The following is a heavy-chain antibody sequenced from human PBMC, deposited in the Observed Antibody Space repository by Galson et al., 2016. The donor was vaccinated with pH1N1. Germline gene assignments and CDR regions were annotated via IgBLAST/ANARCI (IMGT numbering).Heavy chain of an antibody. V-gene: IGHV4-61*02. CDR2: IYPSGGT. D-gene: IGHD1-26*01. Sequence: TLSLTCTVSGGSINSDNYYWSWIWQPAGKGLEWIGRIYPSGGTNYNPSLKSRVTISVDTSKNQFSLKLSSVTAADTAVYYCARDAAHSGTYYVAFDTWGQGTIVTVSS. CDR3: ARDAAHSGTYYVAFDT. J-gene: IGHJ3*02. CDR1: GGSINSDNYY.